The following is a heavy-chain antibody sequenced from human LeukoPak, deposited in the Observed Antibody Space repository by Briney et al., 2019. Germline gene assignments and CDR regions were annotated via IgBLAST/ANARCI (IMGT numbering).Heavy chain of an antibody. D-gene: IGHD2-8*02. CDR2: IYYSGST. CDR3: AGRALVPPREFDY. V-gene: IGHV4-59*01. CDR1: GGSISSYY. J-gene: IGHJ4*02. Sequence: SETLSLTCTVSGGSISSYYWGWIRQPPGKGLEWIGYIYYSGSTNYNPSLKSRVTISVDTSKNQFSLKLSSVTAADTAVYYCAGRALVPPREFDYWGQGTLVTVSS.